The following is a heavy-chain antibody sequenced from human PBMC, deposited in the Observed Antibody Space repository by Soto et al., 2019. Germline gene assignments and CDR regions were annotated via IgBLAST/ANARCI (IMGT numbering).Heavy chain of an antibody. D-gene: IGHD6-19*01. J-gene: IGHJ4*02. CDR1: GGSVSSGSYY. Sequence: QVQLQESGPGLVKPSETLSLTCTVSGGSVSSGSYYWSWIRQPPGKGLEWIGYIYYSGSTNYNPSLKSRVTISVDTSKNQFSLKLSSVTAADTAVYYCARLQQWPPAVADYWGQGTLVTVSS. CDR2: IYYSGST. CDR3: ARLQQWPPAVADY. V-gene: IGHV4-61*01.